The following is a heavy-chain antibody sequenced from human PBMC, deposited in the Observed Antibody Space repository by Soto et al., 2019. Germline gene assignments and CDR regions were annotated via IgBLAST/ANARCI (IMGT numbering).Heavy chain of an antibody. CDR3: ESWLVGDPFDS. Sequence: PSETLSLTCTVSRGSISSGTNYWAWIRQPPGKGLEWIANIYYSGSTFYNPSLKSRVTISLDTSKNQFSLKLRSVTAADTGVYYCESWLVGDPFDSWGHGNLVTVSS. D-gene: IGHD1-26*01. J-gene: IGHJ4*01. V-gene: IGHV4-39*01. CDR2: IYYSGST. CDR1: RGSISSGTNY.